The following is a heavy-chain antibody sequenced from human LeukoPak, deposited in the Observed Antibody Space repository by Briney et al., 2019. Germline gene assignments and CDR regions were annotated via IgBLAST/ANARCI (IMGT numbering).Heavy chain of an antibody. CDR1: GFTFSSYG. V-gene: IGHV3-30*18. J-gene: IGHJ6*03. Sequence: PGGSLRLSCAASGFTFSSYGMHWVRQAPGKGLEWVAVISYDGSNKYYADSVKGRFTISRDNSKNTLYLQMNSLRAEDTAVYYCAKVPDDYYGPSYYYYYMDVWGKGTTVTISS. CDR3: AKVPDDYYGPSYYYYYMDV. CDR2: ISYDGSNK. D-gene: IGHD3-10*01.